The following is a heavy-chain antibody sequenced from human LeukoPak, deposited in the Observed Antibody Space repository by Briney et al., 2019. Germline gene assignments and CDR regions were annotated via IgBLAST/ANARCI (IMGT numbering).Heavy chain of an antibody. CDR1: SGSISSGSYY. V-gene: IGHV4-61*02. Sequence: PSETLSLTCTVSSGSISSGSYYWSWIRQPAGKGLEWIGRIYTSGSTNYNPSLKSRVTISVDTSKNQFSLKLSSVTAADTAVYYCARVIGLYYFDSLGQGTLVTVSS. CDR2: IYTSGST. J-gene: IGHJ4*02. D-gene: IGHD3-16*02. CDR3: ARVIGLYYFDS.